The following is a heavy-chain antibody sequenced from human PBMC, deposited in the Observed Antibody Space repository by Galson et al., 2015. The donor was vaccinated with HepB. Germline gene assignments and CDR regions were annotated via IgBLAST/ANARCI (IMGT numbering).Heavy chain of an antibody. V-gene: IGHV1-18*01. CDR2: ISAYNGST. J-gene: IGHJ4*02. D-gene: IGHD3-3*01. CDR1: GYTFTSYG. CDR3: ARDESRPFAGMTDY. Sequence: SVKVSCKASGYTFTSYGISWVRQAPGQGLEWMGWISAYNGSTNYAQKLQGRVTMTTDTSTSTAYMELRSLRSDDTAVYYCARDESRPFAGMTDYWGQGTLVTVSS.